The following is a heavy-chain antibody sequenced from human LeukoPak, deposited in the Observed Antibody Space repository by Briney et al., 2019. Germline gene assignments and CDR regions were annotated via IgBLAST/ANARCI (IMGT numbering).Heavy chain of an antibody. CDR2: IIPIFGTA. Sequence: PVKVSCKASGGTFSSYAISWVRQAPGQGLEWMGRIIPIFGTANYAQKFQGRVTITTDESTSTAYMELSSLRSEDTAVYYCAGGPYYDFWSGYLRYWGQGTLVTVSS. D-gene: IGHD3-3*01. V-gene: IGHV1-69*05. J-gene: IGHJ4*02. CDR3: AGGPYYDFWSGYLRY. CDR1: GGTFSSYA.